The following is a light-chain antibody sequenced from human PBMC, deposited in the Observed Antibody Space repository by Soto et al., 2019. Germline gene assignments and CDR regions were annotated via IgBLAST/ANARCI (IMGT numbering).Light chain of an antibody. J-gene: IGLJ1*01. CDR3: SSFVATNNLRV. V-gene: IGLV2-8*01. Sequence: QSALTQPPSASGSPGQSVTISCTGTSSDIGAYKYVSWYQQHPGKAPKLIIYGVNERPSGVPDRFSGSKSGNTASLTVSGLQPEDEAEYYCSSFVATNNLRVFGTGTKLTVL. CDR1: SSDIGAYKY. CDR2: GVN.